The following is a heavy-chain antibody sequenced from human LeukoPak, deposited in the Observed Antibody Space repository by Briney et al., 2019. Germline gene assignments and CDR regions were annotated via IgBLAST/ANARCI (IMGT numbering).Heavy chain of an antibody. CDR3: ARDRGYCDGGSCYLFDS. D-gene: IGHD2-15*01. CDR2: IYYSGTT. J-gene: IGHJ4*02. CDR1: GGSISSSNW. V-gene: IGHV4-4*02. Sequence: SETLSLTCGVSGGSISSSNWWSWVRPPPGKGLEWIGQIYYSGTTNYNPSLKSRVTISVDRSKNQFSLKLSSMTAADTAVYYCARDRGYCDGGSCYLFDSWGQGTLVTVSA.